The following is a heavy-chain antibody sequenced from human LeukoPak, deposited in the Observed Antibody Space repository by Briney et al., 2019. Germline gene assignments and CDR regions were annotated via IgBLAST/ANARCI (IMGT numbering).Heavy chain of an antibody. CDR3: ARDLSSGSYFPSLSY. CDR2: ISSSGSTI. V-gene: IGHV3-48*03. Sequence: GGSLRLSCAASGFTFSSYEMNWVRQAPGKGLEWVSYISSSGSTIYYADSAKGRFTISRDNAKNSLYLQMNSLRAEDTGVYYCARDLSSGSYFPSLSYWGQGTLVTVSS. D-gene: IGHD1-26*01. CDR1: GFTFSSYE. J-gene: IGHJ4*02.